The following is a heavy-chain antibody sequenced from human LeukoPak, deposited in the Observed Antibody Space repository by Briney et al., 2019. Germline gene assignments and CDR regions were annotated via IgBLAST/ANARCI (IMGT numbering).Heavy chain of an antibody. CDR1: GFPFDDYI. J-gene: IGHJ6*03. Sequence: TGGSLRLSCAASGFPFDDYIMHWVRQAPGKGLEWVSLITWDGGRTDYADPVKGRFTISRDNSKNSLYLQMNSLRTEDTALYYCAKDSSGYNSHYYYYMDVWGKGTTVTVSS. CDR3: AKDSSGYNSHYYYYMDV. V-gene: IGHV3-43*01. CDR2: ITWDGGRT. D-gene: IGHD5-24*01.